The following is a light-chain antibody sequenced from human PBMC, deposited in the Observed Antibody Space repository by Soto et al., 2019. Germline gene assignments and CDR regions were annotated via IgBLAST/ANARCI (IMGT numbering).Light chain of an antibody. Sequence: EIVMTQSPATLSVSPGERGTLSCRASQSINSNLAWYQQKPGQAPRLLIYDASIRATGIPARFSGSGSGTEFTLTISSLQSEEFAVYFCQQYHNWLTFGGGTKVEIK. J-gene: IGKJ4*01. CDR1: QSINSN. CDR3: QQYHNWLT. CDR2: DAS. V-gene: IGKV3-15*01.